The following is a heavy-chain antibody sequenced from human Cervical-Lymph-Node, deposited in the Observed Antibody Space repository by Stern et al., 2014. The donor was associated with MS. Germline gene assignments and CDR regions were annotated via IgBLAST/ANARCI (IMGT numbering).Heavy chain of an antibody. D-gene: IGHD2-15*01. J-gene: IGHJ4*02. CDR1: GFTFSTFG. Sequence: VQLVESGGGVVQPGRSLRLSCVASGFTFSTFGMHWVRQAPGKGLEWVAGVGHDGTNTFYAGSVKGRFTISIDISKNTLYLQMNSLRAEDTAVYYCVRMDCSGGACPQHPFNYWGQGTLVTVSS. CDR2: VGHDGTNT. V-gene: IGHV3-33*01. CDR3: VRMDCSGGACPQHPFNY.